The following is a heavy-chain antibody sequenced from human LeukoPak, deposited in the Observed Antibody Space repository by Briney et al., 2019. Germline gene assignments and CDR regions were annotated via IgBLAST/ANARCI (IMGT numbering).Heavy chain of an antibody. V-gene: IGHV4-31*03. J-gene: IGHJ5*02. CDR1: GGSISSGGYY. CDR2: IYNSGST. D-gene: IGHD3-22*01. CDR3: ARTYYYDSSGKTVWFDP. Sequence: SETLSLTCTVSGGSISSGGYYWSWIRQHPGKGLEWIGYIYNSGSTYYNPSLKSRVTISVDTSKNQLSLKLSSVTAADTAVYYCARTYYYDSSGKTVWFDPWGQGTLVTVSS.